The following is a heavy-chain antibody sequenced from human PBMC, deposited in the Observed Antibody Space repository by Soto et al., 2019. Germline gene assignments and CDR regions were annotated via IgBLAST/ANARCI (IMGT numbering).Heavy chain of an antibody. V-gene: IGHV3-30-3*01. Sequence: QVQLVESGGGVVQPGRSLRLSCAASGFTFSSYAMHWVRQAPGKGLEWVAVISYDGSNKYYADSVKGRFTISRDNSKNTLYLQMNSLRAEDTAVYYCAREATTRGAFDIWGQGTMVTVSS. CDR1: GFTFSSYA. CDR3: AREATTRGAFDI. J-gene: IGHJ3*02. CDR2: ISYDGSNK. D-gene: IGHD1-1*01.